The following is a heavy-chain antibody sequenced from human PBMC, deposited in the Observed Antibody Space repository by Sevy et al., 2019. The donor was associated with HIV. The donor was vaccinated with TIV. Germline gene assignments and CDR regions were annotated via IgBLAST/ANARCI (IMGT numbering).Heavy chain of an antibody. J-gene: IGHJ6*01. CDR3: ARGPAAAGFYYYYYGMDV. D-gene: IGHD6-13*01. CDR1: GGTFSSYA. V-gene: IGHV1-69*13. CDR2: IIPIFGTA. Sequence: ASVKVSCKASGGTFSSYAISWVRQAPGQGLEWMGGIIPIFGTANYSQKFQGRVTITADESTSTAYMELSSLRSEDTAVYYCARGPAAAGFYYYYYGMDVWGQGTTVTVS.